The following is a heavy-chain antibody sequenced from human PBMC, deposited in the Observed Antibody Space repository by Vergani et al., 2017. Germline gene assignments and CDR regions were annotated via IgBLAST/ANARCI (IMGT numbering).Heavy chain of an antibody. D-gene: IGHD2-15*01. V-gene: IGHV3-7*01. J-gene: IGHJ1*01. CDR3: ARISGGSAPYLHY. Sequence: VQLQESGPGLVKPSETLSLTCAVSGYSISSGYYWGWIRLAPGKGLDWVASIKRDGTETFYVDSVKGRFTISRDNAKTTLYLQMNSLRDEDRGVYYCARISGGSAPYLHYWGQGTLVTVAS. CDR1: GYSISSGYY. CDR2: IKRDGTET.